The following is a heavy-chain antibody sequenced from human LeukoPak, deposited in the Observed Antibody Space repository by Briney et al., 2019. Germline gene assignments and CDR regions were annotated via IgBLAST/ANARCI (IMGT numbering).Heavy chain of an antibody. CDR3: ARDATPYDSSGYYDAIDI. Sequence: GGSVKLSCAASGFTFSTSWMTWVRQAPGKGLEWVAKINRDASEKYYVDSVKGRFTISRDNAKNSLYLLLNSLRAEDTAVYHCARDATPYDSSGYYDAIDIWGQGTMVTVSS. CDR1: GFTFSTSW. D-gene: IGHD3-22*01. CDR2: INRDASEK. J-gene: IGHJ3*02. V-gene: IGHV3-7*01.